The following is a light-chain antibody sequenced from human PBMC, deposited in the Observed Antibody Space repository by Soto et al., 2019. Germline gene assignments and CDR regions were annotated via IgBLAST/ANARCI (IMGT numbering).Light chain of an antibody. J-gene: IGKJ5*01. Sequence: ERVLISAPATPSLSPGERATLSCRASQSVSSSYLAWYQQKPGQAPRLLIYGASSRATGIPDRFSGSGSGTDFTLTISRLEPEDFAVYYCQQYGSSPSFTFGQGTRLEIK. CDR2: GAS. V-gene: IGKV3-20*01. CDR3: QQYGSSPSFT. CDR1: QSVSSSY.